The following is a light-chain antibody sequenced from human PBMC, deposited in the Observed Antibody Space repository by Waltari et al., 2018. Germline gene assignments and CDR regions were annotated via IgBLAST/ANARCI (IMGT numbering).Light chain of an antibody. V-gene: IGKV3-20*01. CDR2: DAS. J-gene: IGKJ4*01. CDR3: QKYGRTPRP. Sequence: EIVLTQSPGTLSLSPWESASLSCRASQSLGNTYLAWYQQKPGQAPRPLIFDASRRATGIPDRFSGSGSGTDFTLTISRLEPEDFAVYFCQKYGRTPRPFGGGTKVEI. CDR1: QSLGNTY.